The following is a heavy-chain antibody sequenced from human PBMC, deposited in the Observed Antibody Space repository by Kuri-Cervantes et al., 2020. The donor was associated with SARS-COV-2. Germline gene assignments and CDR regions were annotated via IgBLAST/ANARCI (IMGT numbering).Heavy chain of an antibody. D-gene: IGHD2-8*01. CDR2: ISSTGYTI. V-gene: IGHV3-48*03. CDR1: GGSISSSN. CDR3: ARSMKWTHYSFDS. Sequence: LSLTCAVSGGSISSSNWWSWVRPPPGKGLEWVSYISSTGYTIYYADSVKGRFTISRDNAKNSLSLQMNSLRVEDTALYFCARSMKWTHYSFDSWGQGTLVTVSS. J-gene: IGHJ4*02.